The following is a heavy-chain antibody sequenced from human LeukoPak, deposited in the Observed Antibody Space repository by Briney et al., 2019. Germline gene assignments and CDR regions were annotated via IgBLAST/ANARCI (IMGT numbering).Heavy chain of an antibody. J-gene: IGHJ4*02. Sequence: GGSLRLSCAASGFTFSSYSMNWVRQAPGKGLEWVSSISSSSSYIYYADSVKGRFTISRDNAKNSLYLQMNSLRAEDTAVYYCARGPLSIAVAGTMAHYWGQGTLVTVSS. CDR1: GFTFSSYS. CDR3: ARGPLSIAVAGTMAHY. D-gene: IGHD6-19*01. V-gene: IGHV3-21*01. CDR2: ISSSSSYI.